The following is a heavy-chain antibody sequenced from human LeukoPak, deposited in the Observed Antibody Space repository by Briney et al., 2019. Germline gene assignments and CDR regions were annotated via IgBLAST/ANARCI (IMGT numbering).Heavy chain of an antibody. D-gene: IGHD3-3*01. CDR3: ARDDGFWSGYY. V-gene: IGHV3-33*01. CDR1: GFTFSSYG. Sequence: GGSLRLSCAASGFTFSSYGMHWVRQAPGKGLEWVAVIWYDGGNKYYADSVKGRFTISRDNSKNTLYLQMNSLRAEDTAVYYCARDDGFWSGYYWGQGTLVTVSS. J-gene: IGHJ4*02. CDR2: IWYDGGNK.